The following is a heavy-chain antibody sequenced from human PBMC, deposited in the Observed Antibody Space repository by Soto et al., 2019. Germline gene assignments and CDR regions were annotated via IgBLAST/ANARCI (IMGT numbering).Heavy chain of an antibody. CDR3: ARANDYGGTFDY. D-gene: IGHD4-17*01. V-gene: IGHV4-30-4*01. CDR1: GGSISSGDYY. CDR2: IYYSGST. J-gene: IGHJ4*02. Sequence: KSSETLSLTCTVSGGSISSGDYYWSWIRQPPGKGLEWIGYIYYSGSTYYNPSLKSRVTISVDTSKNQFSLKLSSVTAADTAVYYCARANDYGGTFDYWGQGTLVTVSS.